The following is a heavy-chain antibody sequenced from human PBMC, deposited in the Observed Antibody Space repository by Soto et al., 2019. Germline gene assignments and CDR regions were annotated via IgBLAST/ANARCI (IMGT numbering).Heavy chain of an antibody. CDR1: GLTFDDYA. D-gene: IGHD5-18*01. J-gene: IGHJ4*02. V-gene: IGHV3-9*01. CDR2: ISWNSGSI. CDR3: ASHPLWFQDYFDY. Sequence: GGSLRLSCATSGLTFDDYAMHWVRQAPGKGLEWVSGISWNSGSIAYVDSVKGRFTISRDNAKNSLYLQMNSLRAEDTAVYYCASHPLWFQDYFDYWGQGTLVTVSS.